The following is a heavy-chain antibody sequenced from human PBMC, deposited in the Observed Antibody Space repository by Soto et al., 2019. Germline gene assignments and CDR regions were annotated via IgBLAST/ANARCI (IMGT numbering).Heavy chain of an antibody. CDR2: ISAYNGNT. Sequence: QVQLVQSGAEVKKPGASVKVSCKASGYTFTSYGISWVRQAPGQGLEWMGWISAYNGNTNYAQKLQGRVIMTTDTSTSTAYMELRSLRSDDTAVYYCARVTYYYDSSGYTPDNWFDPWGQGTLVTVSS. CDR3: ARVTYYYDSSGYTPDNWFDP. J-gene: IGHJ5*02. CDR1: GYTFTSYG. V-gene: IGHV1-18*01. D-gene: IGHD3-22*01.